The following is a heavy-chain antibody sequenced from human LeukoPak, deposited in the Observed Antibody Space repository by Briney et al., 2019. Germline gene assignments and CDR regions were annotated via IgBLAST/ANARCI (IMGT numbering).Heavy chain of an antibody. CDR2: IYYSGST. CDR3: ARGPGYSGYYYYYYGMDV. Sequence: PSETLSLTCTVSGGSISSYYWSWIRQPPGKGLEWIGYIYYSGSTNYNPSLKSRVTISVDTSKNQFSLKLSSVTAADTAVYYCARGPGYSGYYYYYYGMDVWGQGTTVTVSS. J-gene: IGHJ6*02. D-gene: IGHD5-12*01. CDR1: GGSISSYY. V-gene: IGHV4-59*01.